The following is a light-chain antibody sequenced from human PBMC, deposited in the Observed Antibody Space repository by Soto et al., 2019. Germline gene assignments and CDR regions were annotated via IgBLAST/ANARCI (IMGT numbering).Light chain of an antibody. CDR1: SSDVGGYNY. J-gene: IGLJ2*01. CDR3: CSFGGSYTVV. CDR2: DVS. Sequence: QSALTQPRSVSGSPGQSVTISCTGTSSDVGGYNYVSWFQQHPGKVPKLMLYDVSKRPSGVPDRFSGSKSGNTASLTISGLQAEDEADYYCCSFGGSYTVVFGGGTKLTVL. V-gene: IGLV2-11*01.